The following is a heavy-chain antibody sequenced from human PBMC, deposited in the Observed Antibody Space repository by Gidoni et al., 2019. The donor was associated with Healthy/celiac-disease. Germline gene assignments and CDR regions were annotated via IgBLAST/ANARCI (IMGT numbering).Heavy chain of an antibody. V-gene: IGHV3-21*01. J-gene: IGHJ6*02. Sequence: EVQLVESGGGLVKPGGSLRLSCAASGFTFSSYSMTWVRQAPGTGLEWVSSISSSSSYIYYADSVKGRFTISRDNAKNSLYLQMNSLRAEDTAVYYCARDNLQQLVHGHYYYGMDVWGQGTTVTVSS. D-gene: IGHD6-13*01. CDR2: ISSSSSYI. CDR1: GFTFSSYS. CDR3: ARDNLQQLVHGHYYYGMDV.